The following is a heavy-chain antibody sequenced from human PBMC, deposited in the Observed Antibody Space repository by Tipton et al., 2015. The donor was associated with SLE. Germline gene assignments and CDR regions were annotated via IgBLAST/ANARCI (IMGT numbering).Heavy chain of an antibody. V-gene: IGHV3-23*01. CDR1: GFTFSSYA. D-gene: IGHD3-10*01. CDR3: AKDHFLWFGETVDY. J-gene: IGHJ4*02. CDR2: ISGSGGST. Sequence: SLRLSCAASGFTFSSYAMSWVRQAPGKGLEWVSAISGSGGSTYYPDSGKGRFTISRDNSKNTLYLQMNSRRAEDTAVYYCAKDHFLWFGETVDYWGQGTLVTVSS.